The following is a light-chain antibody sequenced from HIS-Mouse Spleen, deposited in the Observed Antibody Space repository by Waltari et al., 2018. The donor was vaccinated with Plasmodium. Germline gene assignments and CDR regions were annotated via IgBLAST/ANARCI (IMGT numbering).Light chain of an antibody. J-gene: IGLJ2*01. CDR2: KDS. CDR3: YSAADNIGV. CDR1: VLAKKY. V-gene: IGLV3-27*01. Sequence: SYELTQPSSVSVSPGQTARITCSGDVLAKKYARWFQQKPGQAPVLVIYKDSERPPGIPYGFSGSSSGTTVTLTISGAQVEDEADYYCYSAADNIGVFGGGTKLTVL.